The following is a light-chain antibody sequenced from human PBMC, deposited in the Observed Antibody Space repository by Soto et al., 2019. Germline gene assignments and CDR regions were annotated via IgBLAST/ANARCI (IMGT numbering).Light chain of an antibody. CDR2: DAS. CDR1: QSVSSN. V-gene: IGKV3-15*01. Sequence: EIVMTQSPVTLSVSPWERATLSCRAAQSVSSNLAWYQQKPGQAPRLLIFDASSRATYVPARFSGRGSGTEFTLTISSLQSEDFAVYFCQQYNSWPLSFGGGTKVDIK. CDR3: QQYNSWPLS. J-gene: IGKJ4*01.